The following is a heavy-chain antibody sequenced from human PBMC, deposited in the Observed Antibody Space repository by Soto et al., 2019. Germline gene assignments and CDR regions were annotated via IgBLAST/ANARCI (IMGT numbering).Heavy chain of an antibody. CDR3: AKENNWSYGY. CDR1: GGRCIGNA. D-gene: IGHD1-7*01. CDR2: ICGSGCST. J-gene: IGHJ4*02. Sequence: GGAMRLSWAVSGGRCIGNAMSWVRQGPGKGLEWVSAICGSGCSTYYADSVKGRFTISRDNSKNTLYLQMNSLRAEDTAVSDCAKENNWSYGYWGRGTPGPVSS. V-gene: IGHV3-23*01.